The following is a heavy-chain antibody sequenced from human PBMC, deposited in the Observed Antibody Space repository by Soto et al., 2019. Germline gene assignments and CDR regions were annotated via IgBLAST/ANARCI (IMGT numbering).Heavy chain of an antibody. V-gene: IGHV3-64*01. CDR1: GFTFSSYG. CDR3: ARALGLTLRPFDY. CDR2: ISDNGGST. D-gene: IGHD3-16*01. Sequence: GGSLRLSCSASGFTFSSYGMHWVRQAPGKGLEYVSAISDNGGSTYYANSVKGRFTISRDNSKNTLYLQMGSLRAEDMAVYYCARALGLTLRPFDYWGQGTLVTVSS. J-gene: IGHJ4*02.